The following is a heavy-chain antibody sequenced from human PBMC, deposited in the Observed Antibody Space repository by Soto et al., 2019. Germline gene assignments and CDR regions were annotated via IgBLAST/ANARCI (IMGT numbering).Heavy chain of an antibody. CDR3: AGEVGYSYAPGWFAP. J-gene: IGHJ5*02. CDR1: GDSVSSNSAA. CDR2: TYYRSKWYN. D-gene: IGHD5-18*01. V-gene: IGHV6-1*01. Sequence: QVQLQQSGPGLVKPSQTLSLTCAISGDSVSSNSAAWNWIRQSPSRGLEWLGRTYYRSKWYNDYAVSGKSRRTIHPDTSKNQFSLQLNSVTPGDTAVYYCAGEVGYSYAPGWFAPWGQGTLVTVSS.